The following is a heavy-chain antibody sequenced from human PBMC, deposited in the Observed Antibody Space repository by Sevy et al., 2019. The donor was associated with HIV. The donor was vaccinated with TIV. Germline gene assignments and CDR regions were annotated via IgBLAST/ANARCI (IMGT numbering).Heavy chain of an antibody. CDR2: INPNSGGT. CDR3: ARVVPGTRNYYYNYYMDV. CDR1: GYTFTGYY. J-gene: IGHJ6*03. D-gene: IGHD1-7*01. Sequence: ASVKVSCKASGYTFTGYYMHWVRQAPGQGLEWMGWINPNSGGTNYAQKFQGRVTVTRDTSINTDYMELSRLRSDDTAVYYCARVVPGTRNYYYNYYMDVWGKGTTVTVSS. V-gene: IGHV1-2*02.